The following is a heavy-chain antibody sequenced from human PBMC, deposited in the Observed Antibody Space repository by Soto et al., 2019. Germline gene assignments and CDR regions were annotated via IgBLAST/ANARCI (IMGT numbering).Heavy chain of an antibody. CDR1: GFTFSSYA. V-gene: IGHV3-23*01. D-gene: IGHD2-8*01. Sequence: VQLLESGGGLVQPGGSLRLSCAASGFTFSSYAMSWVRQAPGKGLEWVSAISGSGGSTYYADSVKGRFTISRDNSKNTLYLQMNSLRAEDTAVYYCAKDQVVLMVDYYYYGMDVWGQGTTVTVSS. J-gene: IGHJ6*02. CDR2: ISGSGGST. CDR3: AKDQVVLMVDYYYYGMDV.